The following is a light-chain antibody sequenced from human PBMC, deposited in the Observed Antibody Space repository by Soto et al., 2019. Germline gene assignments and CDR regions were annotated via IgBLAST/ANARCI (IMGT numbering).Light chain of an antibody. CDR3: QTWVTGIQI. CDR1: SGHSNYA. V-gene: IGLV4-69*01. Sequence: QPVLTQSPYASASLGASVKLTCTLSSGHSNYAIAWHQQQPEKGPRYLMKLNSDGSHSKGDGIPDRFSGSSSGAERYLTISSLQSEDEADYYCQTWVTGIQIFGGGTKVTVL. CDR2: LNSDGSH. J-gene: IGLJ2*01.